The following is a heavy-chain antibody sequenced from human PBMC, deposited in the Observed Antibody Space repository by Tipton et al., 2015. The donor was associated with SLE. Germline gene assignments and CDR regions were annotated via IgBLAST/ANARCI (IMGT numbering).Heavy chain of an antibody. D-gene: IGHD3-3*01. Sequence: TLSLTCTVSGGSISSTTYYWGWIRQSPGKGLEWIGSIYSSGSSHQNPSLKSRVTMFVDTSKNQFSLKLKSVTAADTAVYYCVRLEGYDFWSCYFDYWGQGSQVTVSS. CDR1: GGSISSTTYY. J-gene: IGHJ4*02. CDR3: VRLEGYDFWSCYFDY. CDR2: IYSSGSS. V-gene: IGHV4-39*01.